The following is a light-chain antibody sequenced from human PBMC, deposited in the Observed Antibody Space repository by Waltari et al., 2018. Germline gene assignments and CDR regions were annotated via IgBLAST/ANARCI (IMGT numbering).Light chain of an antibody. V-gene: IGKV1-39*01. CDR3: QQSYSTLRRT. CDR1: QSISSY. Sequence: DIQMTQSPSSLSASVGDRVTITCRASQSISSYLNWYQQKPGKDPKLLIYAASSLQSGVPSRISGSRSGTNFTLTISSLQPEDFATYYCQQSYSTLRRTFGQGTKLEIK. J-gene: IGKJ2*01. CDR2: AAS.